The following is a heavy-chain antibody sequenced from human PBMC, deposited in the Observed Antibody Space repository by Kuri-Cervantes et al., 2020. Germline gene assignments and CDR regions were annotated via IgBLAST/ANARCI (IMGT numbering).Heavy chain of an antibody. CDR1: GFTFSSYG. D-gene: IGHD5-18*01. V-gene: IGHV3-9*01. Sequence: GGSLRLSCAASGFTFSSYGMHWVRQAPGKGLEWVSGIGWNSGSIGSADSVKGRFTISRDNAKNSLYLQMNSLRAEDTALYYCAKARGYSYGYYYYGMDVWGQGTTVTVSS. CDR2: IGWNSGSI. J-gene: IGHJ6*02. CDR3: AKARGYSYGYYYYGMDV.